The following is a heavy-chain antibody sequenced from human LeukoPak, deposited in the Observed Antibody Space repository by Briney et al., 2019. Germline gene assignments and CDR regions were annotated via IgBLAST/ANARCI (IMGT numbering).Heavy chain of an antibody. CDR1: GGSFSGYY. J-gene: IGHJ4*02. D-gene: IGHD3-10*01. CDR2: INHSGST. CDR3: ARDRYYGSGSYYNPRRGYFDY. Sequence: SETLSLTCAVYGGSFSGYYWSWIRQPPGKGLEWIGEINHSGSTNYNPSLKSRVTISVDTSKDQFSLKLSSVPAADTAVYYCARDRYYGSGSYYNPRRGYFDYWGQGTLVTVSS. V-gene: IGHV4-34*01.